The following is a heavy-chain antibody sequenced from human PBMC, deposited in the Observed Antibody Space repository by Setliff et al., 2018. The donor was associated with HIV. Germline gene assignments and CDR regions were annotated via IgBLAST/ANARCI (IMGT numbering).Heavy chain of an antibody. CDR3: AREPPRRRGTVTGDY. D-gene: IGHD4-17*01. CDR2: INPSGSTT. J-gene: IGHJ4*02. Sequence: ASVKVSCKTSGYTFITYYISWVRQAPGQGLEWMGMINPSGSTTNYAQKFQGRLTMTRDTSTSTVYMELNSLRSEDTAVYYCAREPPRRRGTVTGDYWGQGTVVTV. V-gene: IGHV1-46*01. CDR1: GYTFITYY.